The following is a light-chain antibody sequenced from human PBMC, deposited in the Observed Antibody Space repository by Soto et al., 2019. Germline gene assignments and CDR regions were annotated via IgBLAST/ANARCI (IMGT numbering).Light chain of an antibody. CDR2: DVT. Sequence: QSALTQPASVSGSPGQSITISCTGTSSDVGGYNYVSWYQQHPGKAPKLMIYDVTNRPSGVSNRFSGSKSGNTASLTISGLLAEDEADYYCSSYTSSSTLVFGGVTKLTVL. V-gene: IGLV2-14*01. J-gene: IGLJ2*01. CDR1: SSDVGGYNY. CDR3: SSYTSSSTLV.